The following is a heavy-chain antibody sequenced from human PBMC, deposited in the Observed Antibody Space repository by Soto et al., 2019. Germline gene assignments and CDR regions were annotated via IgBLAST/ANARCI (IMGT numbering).Heavy chain of an antibody. Sequence: QVQLVESGGGVVQPGRSLRLSCAASGFTFSSYGMHWVRQAPGKGLEWVAVIWYDGSNKYYADSVKGRFTISRDNCKNTLYLQMNSLRAEDTAVYYCARGLWGMDVWGQGATVTVSS. J-gene: IGHJ6*02. V-gene: IGHV3-33*01. CDR3: ARGLWGMDV. CDR2: IWYDGSNK. D-gene: IGHD2-21*01. CDR1: GFTFSSYG.